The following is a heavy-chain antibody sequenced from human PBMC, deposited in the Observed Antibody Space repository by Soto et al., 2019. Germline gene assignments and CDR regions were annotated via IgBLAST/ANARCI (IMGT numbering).Heavy chain of an antibody. CDR1: GGSISSYY. CDR3: ARRYGSCFDY. J-gene: IGHJ4*02. V-gene: IGHV4-59*08. Sequence: QLQLQESGPGLVKPSETLSLTCTVSGGSISSYYWSWIRQPPGKGLEWIGYIYYSGSTNYNPSLXSXVXIXIDTSKNQFSLKLSSVTAADTAVYYCARRYGSCFDYWGQGTLVTVSS. D-gene: IGHD5-18*01. CDR2: IYYSGST.